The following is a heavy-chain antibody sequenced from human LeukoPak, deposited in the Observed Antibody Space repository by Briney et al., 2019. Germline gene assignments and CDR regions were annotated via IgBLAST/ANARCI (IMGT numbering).Heavy chain of an antibody. Sequence: SVKVSCKASGGTFSSYAISWVRQAPGQGLEWMGRIIPILGIANYAQKFQGRVTITADKSTSTAYMELSSLRSEDTAVYYCAGRIGGAAAGTKWFDPWGQGTLVTVSS. V-gene: IGHV1-69*04. J-gene: IGHJ5*02. CDR2: IIPILGIA. D-gene: IGHD6-13*01. CDR1: GGTFSSYA. CDR3: AGRIGGAAAGTKWFDP.